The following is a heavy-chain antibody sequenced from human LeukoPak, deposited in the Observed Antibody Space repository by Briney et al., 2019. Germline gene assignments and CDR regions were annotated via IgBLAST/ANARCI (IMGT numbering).Heavy chain of an antibody. J-gene: IGHJ6*03. D-gene: IGHD2-2*01. CDR2: IIPIFGTA. CDR3: ARDSLLPRRYCSSTSCPRLGYYMDV. Sequence: GASVKVSCKASGGTFSSYAISWVRQAPGQGLEWMGGIIPIFGTANYAQKFQGRVTITADESTSTAYMELSSLRSEDTAVYYCARDSLLPRRYCSSTSCPRLGYYMDVWGKGTTVTISS. CDR1: GGTFSSYA. V-gene: IGHV1-69*13.